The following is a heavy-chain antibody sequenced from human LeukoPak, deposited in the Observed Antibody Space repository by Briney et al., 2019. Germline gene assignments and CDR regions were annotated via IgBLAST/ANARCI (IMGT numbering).Heavy chain of an antibody. CDR1: GFTFSSAW. CDR2: IKSRTDGGTT. V-gene: IGHV3-15*01. J-gene: IGHJ4*02. CDR3: ATEFYSNGYNF. D-gene: IGHD5-24*01. Sequence: TGGSLRLSCPGSGFTFSSAWMTWVRQIPEKGLEWVGHIKSRTDGGTTYYAAPVKGRFTISRDDTKNTVYLQMNSLKTEDSALYFCATEFYSNGYNFWGQGTLVIVSS.